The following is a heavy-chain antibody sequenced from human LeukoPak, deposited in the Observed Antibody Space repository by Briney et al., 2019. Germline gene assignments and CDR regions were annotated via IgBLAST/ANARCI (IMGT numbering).Heavy chain of an antibody. CDR3: AKVRSGSSNWALRVFDY. CDR1: GFTFSSEA. Sequence: GGSLRLSCTVSGFTFSSEAMGWVRQLPGGGLEWVSTISPAGGTTYYAESMKGRFTISRDNSKSTLYLQMNNLGVEDTAVYYCAKVRSGSSNWALRVFDYWGQGALVTVSS. CDR2: ISPAGGTT. J-gene: IGHJ4*02. V-gene: IGHV3-23*01. D-gene: IGHD6-13*01.